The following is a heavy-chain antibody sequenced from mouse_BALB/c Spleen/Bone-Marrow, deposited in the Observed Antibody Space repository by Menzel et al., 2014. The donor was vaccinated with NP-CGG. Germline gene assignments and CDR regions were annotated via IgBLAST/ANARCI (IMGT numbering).Heavy chain of an antibody. J-gene: IGHJ2*01. CDR1: GFTFSSFG. V-gene: IGHV5-17*02. Sequence: EVQLVESGGGLVQPGGSRKLSCAASGFTFSSFGMHWVRQAPEKGLEWVAYISSGSSTIYYAATVMGRFTISRDNPKNTLFLQMTSLRPEDTAMYYCARSGSSSGYFDYWGQGTTLTVSS. CDR3: ARSGSSSGYFDY. CDR2: ISSGSSTI. D-gene: IGHD1-1*01.